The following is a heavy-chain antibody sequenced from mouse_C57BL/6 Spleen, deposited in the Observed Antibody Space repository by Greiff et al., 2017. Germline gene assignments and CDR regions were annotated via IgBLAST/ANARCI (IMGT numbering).Heavy chain of an antibody. CDR1: GYSFTGYY. V-gene: IGHV1-42*01. Sequence: EVKLQQSGPELVKPGASVKISCKASGYSFTGYYMNWVKQSPEKSLEWIGEINPSTGGTTYNQKFKAKATLTVDKSSSTAYMQLKSLTSEDSAVYYCAINYGPYFDYWGQGTTLTVSS. CDR3: AINYGPYFDY. CDR2: INPSTGGT. J-gene: IGHJ2*01. D-gene: IGHD1-2*01.